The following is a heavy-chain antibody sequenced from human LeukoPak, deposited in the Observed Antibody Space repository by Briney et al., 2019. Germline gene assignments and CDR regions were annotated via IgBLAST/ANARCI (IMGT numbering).Heavy chain of an antibody. CDR1: GFAFGDYA. J-gene: IGHJ6*03. V-gene: IGHV3-9*01. CDR3: AKDNEGGTYFFDYMDV. CDR2: ISWNSGVK. Sequence: GGSLRLSCAASGFAFGDYAMHWVRQGPGKSLEWVSSISWNSGVKGYADSVKGRFTISRDNAKKSLYLEMNSLRTEDTAVYYCAKDNEGGTYFFDYMDVWGKGTTVTVSS. D-gene: IGHD3-3*01.